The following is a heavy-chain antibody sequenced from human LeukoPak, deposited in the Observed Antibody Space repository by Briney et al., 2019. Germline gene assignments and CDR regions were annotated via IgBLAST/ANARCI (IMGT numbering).Heavy chain of an antibody. CDR1: GFTFSSYE. J-gene: IGHJ4*02. Sequence: GGSLRLSCAASGFTFSSYEMNWVRQAPGKGLEWVSYISSSGSTIYYADSVKGRFTISRDNAKNSLYLQMNSLRAEDTAVYYCARGFVGATTGGDYWGQGTLVTVSS. D-gene: IGHD1-26*01. CDR2: ISSSGSTI. V-gene: IGHV3-48*03. CDR3: ARGFVGATTGGDY.